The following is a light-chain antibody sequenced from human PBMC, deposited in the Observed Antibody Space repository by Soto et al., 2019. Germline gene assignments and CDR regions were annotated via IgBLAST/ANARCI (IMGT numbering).Light chain of an antibody. J-gene: IGLJ1*01. Sequence: QSVLTQPPSASGIPGQRVTISCSGSSSNIGSNTVNWYQQLPGTAPKLLIYSNNQRPSGVPDRFSGSKSGTSASLAISGLQSEDEADYYCAAWDDSLNGSFFGTGTKVTVL. V-gene: IGLV1-44*01. CDR2: SNN. CDR1: SSNIGSNT. CDR3: AAWDDSLNGSF.